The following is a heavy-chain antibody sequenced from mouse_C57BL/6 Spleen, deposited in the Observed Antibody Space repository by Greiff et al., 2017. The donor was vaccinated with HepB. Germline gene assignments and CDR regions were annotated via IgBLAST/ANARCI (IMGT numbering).Heavy chain of an antibody. D-gene: IGHD2-2*01. J-gene: IGHJ4*01. CDR3: ARRVYYGSHSPYAMDY. CDR2: IDPSDSYT. Sequence: QVQLKQPGAELVRPGTSVKLSCKASGYTFTSYWMHWVKQRPGQGLEWIGVIDPSDSYTNYNQKFKGKATLTVDTSSSTAYMQLSSLTSEDSAVYYCARRVYYGSHSPYAMDYWGQGTSVTVSS. CDR1: GYTFTSYW. V-gene: IGHV1-59*01.